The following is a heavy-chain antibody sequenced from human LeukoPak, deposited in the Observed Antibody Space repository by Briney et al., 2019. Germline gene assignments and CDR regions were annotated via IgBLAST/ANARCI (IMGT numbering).Heavy chain of an antibody. CDR3: ARGRMVRGVLDY. D-gene: IGHD3-10*01. Sequence: PSETLSLTCAVYGGSFSGYYWSWIRQPPGKGLEWIGEINHSGSTNYNPSLKSRVTISVDTSKNQFSLKLSSVTAADTAVYYCARGRMVRGVLDYWGQGTLVTVSS. V-gene: IGHV4-34*01. CDR1: GGSFSGYY. CDR2: INHSGST. J-gene: IGHJ4*02.